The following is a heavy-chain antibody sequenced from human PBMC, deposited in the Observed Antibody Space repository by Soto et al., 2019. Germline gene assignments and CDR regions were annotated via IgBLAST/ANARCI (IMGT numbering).Heavy chain of an antibody. V-gene: IGHV3-23*01. CDR3: AKDPNPTVTDRYYYYYGMDV. CDR2: ISGSGGST. J-gene: IGHJ6*02. Sequence: GGSLRLSCAASGFTFSSYAMSWVRQAPGKGLEWVSAISGSGGSTYYADSVKGRFTISRDNSKNTLYLQMNSLRAGDTAVYYCAKDPNPTVTDRYYYYYGMDVWGQGTTVTVSS. D-gene: IGHD4-4*01. CDR1: GFTFSSYA.